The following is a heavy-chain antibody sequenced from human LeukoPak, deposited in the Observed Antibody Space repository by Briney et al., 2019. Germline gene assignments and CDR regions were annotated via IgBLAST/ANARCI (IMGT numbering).Heavy chain of an antibody. CDR2: IYSTGST. CDR1: GGSISGFY. Sequence: SETLSLTCTVSGGSISGFYWNWIRQAPGKGLEWIGHIYSTGSTEYNPSPESRVTISVDTSKSQFSLRLTSVTAADTAVYYCARAGGGCSRASCPIPYYRLHVWGEGTTVTVSS. CDR3: ARAGGGCSRASCPIPYYRLHV. V-gene: IGHV4-59*01. D-gene: IGHD2-2*01. J-gene: IGHJ6*01.